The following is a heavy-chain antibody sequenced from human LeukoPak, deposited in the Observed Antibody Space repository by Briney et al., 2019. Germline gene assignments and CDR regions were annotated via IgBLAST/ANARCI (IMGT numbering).Heavy chain of an antibody. V-gene: IGHV5-51*01. CDR3: ARRNTYYYDSSGYFPNNWFDP. Sequence: GESLKISCKGSGYSFTSYWIGWVRQMPGKGLEWMGIIYPGDSDTRYSPSFQGQVTISADKSISTAHLQWSSLKASDTAMYYCARRNTYYYDSSGYFPNNWFDPWGQGTLVTVSS. J-gene: IGHJ5*02. D-gene: IGHD3-22*01. CDR2: IYPGDSDT. CDR1: GYSFTSYW.